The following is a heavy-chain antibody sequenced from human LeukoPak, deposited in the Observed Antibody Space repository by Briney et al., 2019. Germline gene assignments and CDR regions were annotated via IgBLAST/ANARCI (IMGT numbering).Heavy chain of an antibody. D-gene: IGHD5-18*01. CDR3: ARDANSFGFRDAFDI. Sequence: GGSLRLSCAASGLTFSSHGVNWVRQAPGKGLEWVSSMNGRTSNIYYANSVKGRFTISRDNAQNSVFLQMNSLRAEDTAVYYCARDANSFGFRDAFDIWGQGTMVSVSS. CDR2: MNGRTSNI. J-gene: IGHJ3*02. CDR1: GLTFSSHG. V-gene: IGHV3-21*01.